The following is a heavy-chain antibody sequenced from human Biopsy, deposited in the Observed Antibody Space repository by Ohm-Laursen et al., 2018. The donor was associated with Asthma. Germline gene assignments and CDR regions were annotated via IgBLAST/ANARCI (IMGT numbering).Heavy chain of an antibody. CDR3: ARTTYGDDGFDP. D-gene: IGHD4-17*01. CDR2: IYYSGST. Sequence: TLSLTCTVSGGSISSGAYYWSWIRQHPVKGLEWIGYIYYSGSTYYNPSLKSRVSISLDTSKNQFSLSLTSATAADTAVYYCARTTYGDDGFDPWGQGTLVTVSS. CDR1: GGSISSGAYY. J-gene: IGHJ5*02. V-gene: IGHV4-31*03.